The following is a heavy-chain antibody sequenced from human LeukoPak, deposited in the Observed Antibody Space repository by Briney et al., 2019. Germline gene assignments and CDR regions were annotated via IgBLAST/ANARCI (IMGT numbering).Heavy chain of an antibody. J-gene: IGHJ5*02. V-gene: IGHV1-2*02. Sequence: GSVKVACKASGYTFTDYYMHWVRQAPGQGLEWIAWINPNNGVTNYAQKFQGRVTMTRETSISTAYMELSRLRSDDTAVYYCAREGNTAINTNWFDPWGQGTLVTVSS. CDR1: GYTFTDYY. CDR3: AREGNTAINTNWFDP. D-gene: IGHD5-18*01. CDR2: INPNNGVT.